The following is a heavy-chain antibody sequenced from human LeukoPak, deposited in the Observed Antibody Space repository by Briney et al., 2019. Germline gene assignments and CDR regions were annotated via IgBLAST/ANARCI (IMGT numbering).Heavy chain of an antibody. CDR3: ALDQWRFDY. V-gene: IGHV3-48*03. CDR2: ISSSGSTI. D-gene: IGHD1/OR15-1a*01. CDR1: GFTFISYE. Sequence: GGSLRLSCAASGFTFISYEMNWVRQAPGKGLEWVSYISSSGSTIYYADSVKGRFTISRDNAKNSLYLQMNSLRAEDTAVYYCALDQWRFDYWGQGTLVTVSS. J-gene: IGHJ4*02.